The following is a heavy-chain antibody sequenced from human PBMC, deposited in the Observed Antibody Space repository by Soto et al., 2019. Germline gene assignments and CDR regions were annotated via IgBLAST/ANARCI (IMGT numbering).Heavy chain of an antibody. V-gene: IGHV4-59*12. J-gene: IGHJ4*02. D-gene: IGHD3-10*01. Sequence: QVQLQESGPGLVKPSETLSLTCTVSGGSISSYYWSWIRQPPGKGLELIGYIYFRGSTNYNPTLRSPVTRSVDTSKKQFSLKLSSVAAADAAVYYCASHMVRGVPFGYWGQGTLVTVSS. CDR1: GGSISSYY. CDR3: ASHMVRGVPFGY. CDR2: IYFRGST.